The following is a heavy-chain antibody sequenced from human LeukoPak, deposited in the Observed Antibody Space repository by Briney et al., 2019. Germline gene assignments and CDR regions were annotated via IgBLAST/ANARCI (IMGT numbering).Heavy chain of an antibody. CDR3: ARVEGSSWSYFDY. D-gene: IGHD6-13*01. CDR2: IYHSGST. CDR1: GGSISSGSYY. Sequence: SETLSLTCTVSGGSISSGSYYWSWIRQPPGKGLEWIGYIYHSGSTYYNPSLKSRVTISVDRSKNQFSLKLSSVTAADTAVYYCARVEGSSWSYFDYWGQGTLVTVSS. V-gene: IGHV4-30-2*01. J-gene: IGHJ4*02.